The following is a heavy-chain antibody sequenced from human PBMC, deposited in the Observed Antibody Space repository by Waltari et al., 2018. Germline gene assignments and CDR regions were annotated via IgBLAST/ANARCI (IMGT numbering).Heavy chain of an antibody. CDR2: FYPEDGET. CDR1: GYTLPAFS. J-gene: IGHJ4*02. V-gene: IGHV1-24*01. Sequence: QVQLVQSGAEVKKPGASVTVSCKVSGYTLPAFSMHWVRPAPGKGLEWMGGFYPEDGETIYAQKFQGRVTMTEDTSTDTAYMELSSLRSEDTAVYYCATAQDYGDYGGGYYFDYWGQGTLVTVSS. D-gene: IGHD4-17*01. CDR3: ATAQDYGDYGGGYYFDY.